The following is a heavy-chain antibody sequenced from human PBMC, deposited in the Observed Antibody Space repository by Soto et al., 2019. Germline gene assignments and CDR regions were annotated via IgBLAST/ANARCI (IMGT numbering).Heavy chain of an antibody. CDR3: ARDSQIAMAAAEQIDYYYYGMDV. Sequence: SVKVSCKASGGTFSSYTISWVLQAPGQGLEWMGRIIPILGIANYAQKFQGRVTITADKSTSTAYMELSSLRSEDTAVYYCARDSQIAMAAAEQIDYYYYGMDVWGQGTTVTVSS. J-gene: IGHJ6*02. D-gene: IGHD6-13*01. V-gene: IGHV1-69*04. CDR2: IIPILGIA. CDR1: GGTFSSYT.